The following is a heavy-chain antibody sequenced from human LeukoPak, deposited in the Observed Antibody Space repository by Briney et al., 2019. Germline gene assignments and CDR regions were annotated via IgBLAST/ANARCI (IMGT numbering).Heavy chain of an antibody. Sequence: KSSETLSLTCTVSGGSISSSSYYWDWIRQPPGKGLEWIGNFYDSGSTYYNPSLKSRVTMSLDESKNQLSLNLTSVTAADTAIYYCSRESGPFCPFGYWGQGTLVTVPS. V-gene: IGHV4-39*07. D-gene: IGHD1-26*01. CDR2: FYDSGST. CDR3: SRESGPFCPFGY. J-gene: IGHJ4*02. CDR1: GGSISSSSYY.